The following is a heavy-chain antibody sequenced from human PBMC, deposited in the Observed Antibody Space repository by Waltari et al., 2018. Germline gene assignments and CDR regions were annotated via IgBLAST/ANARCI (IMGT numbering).Heavy chain of an antibody. J-gene: IGHJ6*03. CDR2: IIPILGIA. CDR1: GGTFSSYA. D-gene: IGHD6-19*01. CDR3: ATQYSSPRGYYYYMDV. V-gene: IGHV1-69*10. Sequence: QVQLVQSGAEVKKPGSSVKVSCKASGGTFSSYAISWVRQAPGQGLEWMGGIIPILGIANYAQKFPGRVTITADKSTSTAYMELSSLRSEDTAVYYCATQYSSPRGYYYYMDVWGKGTTVTVSS.